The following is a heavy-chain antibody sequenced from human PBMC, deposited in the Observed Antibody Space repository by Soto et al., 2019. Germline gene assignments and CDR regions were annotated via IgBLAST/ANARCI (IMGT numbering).Heavy chain of an antibody. J-gene: IGHJ5*02. CDR1: GYAFTSYG. CDR2: ISAYNGNT. Sequence: QVQLVQSGAEVKKPGASVKVSCKASGYAFTSYGISWVRQAPGQGLEWMGWISAYNGNTNYAQKLQGRVTMTTDTSTSTAYMELRSLRSDDTAVYYCARDPEQLGLDGWFDPWGQGTLVTVSS. V-gene: IGHV1-18*01. CDR3: ARDPEQLGLDGWFDP. D-gene: IGHD6-13*01.